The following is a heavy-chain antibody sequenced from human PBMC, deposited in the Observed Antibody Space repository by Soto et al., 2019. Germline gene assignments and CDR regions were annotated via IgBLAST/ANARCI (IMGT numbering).Heavy chain of an antibody. J-gene: IGHJ4*02. V-gene: IGHV3-23*01. CDR2: ISGSGGST. D-gene: IGHD2-2*01. CDR1: GLTFRSYA. CDR3: ATLADIVVVPAVIYVY. Sequence: XXSLRLCFAASGLTFRSYAVGWVLQAQGKGLEWVSAISGSGGSTYYADSVKGRFTISRDNSKNTLYLQMNSLRAEHTAVYYCATLADIVVVPAVIYVYWVQGTLVTGTS.